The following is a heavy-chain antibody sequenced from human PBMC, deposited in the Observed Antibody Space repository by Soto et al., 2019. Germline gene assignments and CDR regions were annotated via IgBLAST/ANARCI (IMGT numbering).Heavy chain of an antibody. V-gene: IGHV1-69*06. CDR3: ASSEGIAASDPTDYYYYGMDV. J-gene: IGHJ6*02. Sequence: SVKVSCKASGGTFSSYAISWVRQAPGQGLEWMGGIIPIFGTANYAQKFQGRVTITADKSTSTAYMELSSLRSEDTAVYYCASSEGIAASDPTDYYYYGMDVWGQGTTVTVSS. CDR2: IIPIFGTA. CDR1: GGTFSSYA. D-gene: IGHD6-13*01.